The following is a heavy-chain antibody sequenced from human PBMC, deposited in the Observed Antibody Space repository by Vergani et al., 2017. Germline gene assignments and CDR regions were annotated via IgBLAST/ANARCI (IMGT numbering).Heavy chain of an antibody. CDR1: GYTFTSYY. CDR2: INPSGGST. V-gene: IGHV1-46*03. D-gene: IGHD2-2*01. CDR3: ARAGCSSTSCRGRGWFDP. J-gene: IGHJ5*02. Sequence: QVQLVQSGAEVKKPGASVKVSCKASGYTFTSYYMHWVRQAPGQGLEWMGIINPSGGSTSYAQKFQGRVTMTRDTSTSTVYMELSSLRSEDTAVYYCARAGCSSTSCRGRGWFDPWGQGTLVTVSS.